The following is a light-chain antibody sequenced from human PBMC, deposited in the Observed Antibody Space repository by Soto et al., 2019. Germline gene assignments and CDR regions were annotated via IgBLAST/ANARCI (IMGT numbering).Light chain of an antibody. CDR1: QSVSTN. CDR3: QQYDSYSWT. V-gene: IGKV3-15*01. Sequence: DIVMTQSPATLSVSPGGRATLSCRASQSVSTNLAWYQQRPGQAPRLLIYRASTRAAGVPARFSGSGSGTEFTLTISSLQSDDFATYYCQQYDSYSWTFGQGTKVDI. J-gene: IGKJ1*01. CDR2: RAS.